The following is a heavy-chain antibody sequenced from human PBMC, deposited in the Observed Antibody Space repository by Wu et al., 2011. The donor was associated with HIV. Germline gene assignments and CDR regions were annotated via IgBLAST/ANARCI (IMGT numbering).Heavy chain of an antibody. J-gene: IGHJ4*02. Sequence: QVQLVQSGAEVKKPGASVKVSCKASGYTFTSYGISWVRQAPGHGLEWMGWISVNNDNTNYAQKFQGRVTMTTDTSTSTAYMELRSLRSDDTAVYFCARDPPGYPYFFDYWGQGTLVTVSS. CDR1: GYTFTSYG. V-gene: IGHV1-18*01. D-gene: IGHD5-12*01. CDR3: ARDPPGYPYFFDY. CDR2: ISVNNDNT.